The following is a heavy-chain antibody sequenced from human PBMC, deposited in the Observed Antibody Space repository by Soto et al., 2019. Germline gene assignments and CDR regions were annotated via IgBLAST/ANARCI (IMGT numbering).Heavy chain of an antibody. J-gene: IGHJ4*02. Sequence: GGSLRLSCAASGFTFSSYSMNWVRQAPGKGLEWVSYISSSSSTIYYADSVKGRFTISRDNAKNSLYLQMNSLRDEDTAVYYCARGLAPHWDYFDYWAQGTLVTVSS. D-gene: IGHD7-27*01. CDR2: ISSSSSTI. CDR3: ARGLAPHWDYFDY. V-gene: IGHV3-48*02. CDR1: GFTFSSYS.